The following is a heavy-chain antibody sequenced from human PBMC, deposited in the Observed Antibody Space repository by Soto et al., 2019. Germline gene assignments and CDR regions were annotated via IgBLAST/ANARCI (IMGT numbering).Heavy chain of an antibody. D-gene: IGHD2-8*02. CDR3: RWALDCPGDSCIDY. Sequence: GGSLRLSCITSGFTFSNAWMSWVRQAPGKGLEWVGRIKSKTEGGTTDYAGSVTGRFSISRDDSKATLYRYMSSLTTEDTAVYYCRWALDCPGDSCIDYWGQGTLVTVSS. V-gene: IGHV3-15*01. J-gene: IGHJ4*02. CDR1: GFTFSNAW. CDR2: IKSKTEGGTT.